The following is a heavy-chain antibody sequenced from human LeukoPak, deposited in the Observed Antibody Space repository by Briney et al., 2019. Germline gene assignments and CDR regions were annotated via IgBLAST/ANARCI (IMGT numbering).Heavy chain of an antibody. Sequence: ASVKVSCKASGGTFSSYAISWVRQAPGQGLEWMGGIIPIFGTANYAQKFQGRVTITADESTSTAYMELSSLRSEDTAVYYCARKYYYDSSGYSAFDIWGQGTMVTVSS. J-gene: IGHJ3*02. V-gene: IGHV1-69*13. D-gene: IGHD3-22*01. CDR2: IIPIFGTA. CDR1: GGTFSSYA. CDR3: ARKYYYDSSGYSAFDI.